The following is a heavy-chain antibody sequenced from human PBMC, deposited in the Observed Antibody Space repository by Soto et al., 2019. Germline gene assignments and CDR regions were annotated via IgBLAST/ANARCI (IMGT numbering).Heavy chain of an antibody. CDR1: GYTFTTYF. Sequence: QVQLVQSGAEVKKPGASMKISCKASGYTFTTYFIHWMRQAPGQGLEWMGIINPSDESTNYAQKFQRRVTLTRDKSTTTVNMELTGLRSDDTAVYYCARAADIVMVAALENYYYGMAVWGQGTTVTVSS. V-gene: IGHV1-46*01. CDR2: INPSDEST. J-gene: IGHJ6*02. D-gene: IGHD2-21*02. CDR3: ARAADIVMVAALENYYYGMAV.